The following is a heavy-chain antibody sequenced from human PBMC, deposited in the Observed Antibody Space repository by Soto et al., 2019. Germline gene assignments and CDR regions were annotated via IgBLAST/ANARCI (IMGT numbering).Heavy chain of an antibody. CDR2: IYYSGST. CDR1: GGSISSYY. V-gene: IGHV4-59*08. J-gene: IGHJ4*02. D-gene: IGHD6-6*01. CDR3: ARRSTYSSSWYFDY. Sequence: QVQLQESGPGLVKPSETLSLTCTVSGGSISSYYWSWIRQPPGKGLEWIGYIYYSGSTNYNPSLKSRVTISVDTSKNQFSLKLSSETAADTAVYYCARRSTYSSSWYFDYWGQGTLVTVSS.